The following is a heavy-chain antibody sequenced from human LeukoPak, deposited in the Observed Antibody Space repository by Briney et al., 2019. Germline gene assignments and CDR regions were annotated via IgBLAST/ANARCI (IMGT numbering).Heavy chain of an antibody. CDR1: GGSVSDYY. V-gene: IGHV4-59*02. CDR2: IYYTGT. J-gene: IGHJ3*02. D-gene: IGHD3-10*01. CDR3: ARSDGYGLVGI. Sequence: SETLSLTCTVSGGSVSDYYWSWIRQSPGKGLEWIGYIYYTGTSYNPSLKSRVTISADTSKNQFSLNLSSVTAADTAVYYCARSDGYGLVGIWGQGTMVTVSS.